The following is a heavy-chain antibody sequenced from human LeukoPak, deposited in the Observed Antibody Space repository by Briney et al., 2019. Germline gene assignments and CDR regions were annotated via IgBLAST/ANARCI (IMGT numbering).Heavy chain of an antibody. V-gene: IGHV5-51*01. CDR1: GCLFTSYW. CDR2: NYLGDSDI. Sequence: GGALVTSLQSSGCLFTSYWIGWVRPAPGQGLEGVGINYLGDSDIRYSPPFHGQVTISPDSSTSTAFLQWSSLKASDTAIYYCARMGGGYNHWDRLDIWGQGTVVTVSS. J-gene: IGHJ3*02. D-gene: IGHD5-24*01. CDR3: ARMGGGYNHWDRLDI.